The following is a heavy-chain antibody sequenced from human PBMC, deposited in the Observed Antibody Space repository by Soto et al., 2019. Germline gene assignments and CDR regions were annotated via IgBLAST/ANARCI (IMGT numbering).Heavy chain of an antibody. CDR1: GGTFSSYA. CDR3: ARAIPTRDFWSGYYFDY. D-gene: IGHD3-3*01. V-gene: IGHV1-69*13. J-gene: IGHJ4*02. Sequence: SVKVSCKASGGTFSSYAISWVRQAPGQGLEWMGGIIPIFGTANYAQKFQGRVTITADESTSTAYMELRSLRSDDTAVYYCARAIPTRDFWSGYYFDYWGQGTLVTVSS. CDR2: IIPIFGTA.